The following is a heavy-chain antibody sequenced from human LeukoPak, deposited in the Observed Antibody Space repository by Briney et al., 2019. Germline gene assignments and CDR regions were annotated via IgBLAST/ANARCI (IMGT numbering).Heavy chain of an antibody. V-gene: IGHV3-74*01. D-gene: IGHD1/OR15-1a*01. Sequence: GGSLRLSCVASGFTFSSYWMHWVRQAPRKGLVWVSRISGDGRNINYADSVRGRFTISRDNAKNTLYLQMNTLRVEDRAVYYCARNKRGDYWGQGTLVTVSS. J-gene: IGHJ4*02. CDR3: ARNKRGDY. CDR2: ISGDGRNI. CDR1: GFTFSSYW.